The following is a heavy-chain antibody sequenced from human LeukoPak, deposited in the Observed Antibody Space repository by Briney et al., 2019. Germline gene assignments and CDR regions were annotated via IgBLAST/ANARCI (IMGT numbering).Heavy chain of an antibody. V-gene: IGHV4-59*01. CDR3: ARGNDFWSGSFDP. D-gene: IGHD3-3*01. CDR2: LYYSGST. CDR1: GGSISSYY. Sequence: KPSETLSLTCTVSGGSISSYYWSWIRQPPGKGLEWIGYLYYSGSTNYNPSLKSRVTISADTSKNQFSLKLSSVAAEDTAVYYCARGNDFWSGSFDPWGQGTLVTVSS. J-gene: IGHJ5*02.